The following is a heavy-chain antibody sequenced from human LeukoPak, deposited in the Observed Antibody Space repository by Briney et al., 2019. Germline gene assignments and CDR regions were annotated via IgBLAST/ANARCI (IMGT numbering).Heavy chain of an antibody. J-gene: IGHJ4*02. CDR2: INPNTGDT. CDR3: ARPPATMVYPMGGY. CDR1: GYTFTGYY. Sequence: ASLKVSCKASGYTFTGYYMHWVRQAPGQGLEWMGWINPNTGDTNYAQKFQGRVAMTGDSSISTAYMELSRLRSDDTAVYYCARPPATMVYPMGGYWGQGTLVTVSS. D-gene: IGHD2-8*01. V-gene: IGHV1-2*02.